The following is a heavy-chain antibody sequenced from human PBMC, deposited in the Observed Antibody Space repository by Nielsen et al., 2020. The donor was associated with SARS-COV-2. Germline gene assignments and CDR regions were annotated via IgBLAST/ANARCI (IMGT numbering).Heavy chain of an antibody. J-gene: IGHJ3*02. CDR1: GGSINSGDYY. CDR3: ARATMTDADAFDI. CDR2: IYYSGTT. Sequence: LRLFCTVSGGSINSGDYYWNWVRQPPGKGLEWIGYIYYSGTTYYNPSHESRATISVATSKSQFSLKLRSVTAADTAVYYCARATMTDADAFDIWGQGAMVSVSS. V-gene: IGHV4-30-4*01. D-gene: IGHD4-17*01.